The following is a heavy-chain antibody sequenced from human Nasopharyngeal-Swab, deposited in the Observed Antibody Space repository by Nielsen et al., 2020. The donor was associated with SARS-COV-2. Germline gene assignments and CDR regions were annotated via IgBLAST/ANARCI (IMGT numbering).Heavy chain of an antibody. D-gene: IGHD3-10*01. CDR3: AKERFYSGSGRYPRDFDY. J-gene: IGHJ4*02. Sequence: GESLKISCVGSGFSFSNYGMHWVRQAPGKGLEWVAIISYDGGDKHYADSVKGRFTISKDNSKTTLFLEMSSLRAEDTAVYYCAKERFYSGSGRYPRDFDYWGQGTLVTVSS. CDR1: GFSFSNYG. CDR2: ISYDGGDK. V-gene: IGHV3-30*18.